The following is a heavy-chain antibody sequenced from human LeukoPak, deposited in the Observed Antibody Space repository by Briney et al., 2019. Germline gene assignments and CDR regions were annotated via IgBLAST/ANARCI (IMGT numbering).Heavy chain of an antibody. V-gene: IGHV3-73*01. CDR1: GFTFSGSA. Sequence: GGSLRLSCAASGFTFSGSAMHWVRQASGKGLEWVGRIRSKANNYATAYAASVKGRFTISRDDLQNTAYLEMNSLKTEDTGVYYCSSGGYCTSTSCYGVYRGQGTLVTVSS. D-gene: IGHD2-2*01. J-gene: IGHJ4*02. CDR3: SSGGYCTSTSCYGVY. CDR2: IRSKANNYAT.